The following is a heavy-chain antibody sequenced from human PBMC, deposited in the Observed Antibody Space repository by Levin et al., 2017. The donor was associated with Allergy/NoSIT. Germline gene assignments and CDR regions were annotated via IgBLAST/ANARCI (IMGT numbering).Heavy chain of an antibody. CDR3: AKVVGYCSGGSCYKPLDY. CDR1: GFTFSSYA. V-gene: IGHV3-23*01. Sequence: PGGSLRLSCAASGFTFSSYAMSWVRQAPGKGLEWVSAISGSGGSTYYADSVKGRFTISRDNSKNTLYLQMNSLRAEDTAVYYCAKVVGYCSGGSCYKPLDYWGQGTLVTVSS. D-gene: IGHD2-15*01. J-gene: IGHJ4*02. CDR2: ISGSGGST.